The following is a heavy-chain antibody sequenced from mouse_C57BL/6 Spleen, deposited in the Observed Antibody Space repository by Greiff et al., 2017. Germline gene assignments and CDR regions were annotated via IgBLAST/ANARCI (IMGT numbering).Heavy chain of an antibody. CDR2: INPNNGGT. V-gene: IGHV1-18*01. J-gene: IGHJ3*01. Sequence: GKSLEWIGDINPNNGGTIYNQKFKGKATLTVDKSSSTAYMELRSLTSEDTAVYYCARKGDAYSSFFAYWGQGTLVTVSA. D-gene: IGHD1-1*01. CDR3: ARKGDAYSSFFAY.